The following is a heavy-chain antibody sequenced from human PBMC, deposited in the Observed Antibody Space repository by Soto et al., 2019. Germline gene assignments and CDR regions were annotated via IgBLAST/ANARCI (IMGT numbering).Heavy chain of an antibody. D-gene: IGHD3-10*01. CDR3: ARWFGGENAFDI. V-gene: IGHV3-33*01. J-gene: IGHJ3*02. CDR2: IWYDGSNK. CDR1: GFTFSSYG. Sequence: QVQLVESGGGVVQPGRSLRLSCAASGFTFSSYGMHWVRQAPGKGLEWVAVIWYDGSNKYYADSVKGRFTISRDNSKNTLYLQMNSLRAEDTAVCYCARWFGGENAFDIWGQGTMVTVSS.